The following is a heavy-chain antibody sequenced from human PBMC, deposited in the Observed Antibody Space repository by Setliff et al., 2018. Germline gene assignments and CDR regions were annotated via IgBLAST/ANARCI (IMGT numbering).Heavy chain of an antibody. CDR2: ISYDGINK. D-gene: IGHD3-3*01. J-gene: IGHJ4*02. CDR3: VRDSPSSLYNFWSGCSDY. CDR1: GFTFGSHA. Sequence: LRLSCAASGFTFGSHAMHWVRQAPGKGLEWLAVISYDGINKYYADSVRGRFTISRDNSKNTLFLQMNSLRTDDTAVFYCVRDSPSSLYNFWSGCSDYWGQGTLVTVSS. V-gene: IGHV3-30*01.